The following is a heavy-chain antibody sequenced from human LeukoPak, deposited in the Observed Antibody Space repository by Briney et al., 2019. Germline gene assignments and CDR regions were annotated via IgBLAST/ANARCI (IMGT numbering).Heavy chain of an antibody. V-gene: IGHV3-23*01. CDR1: GFTVSSNY. D-gene: IGHD6-19*01. Sequence: RPGGSLRLSCAASGFTVSSNYMSWVRQAPGKGLEWVSAISGSGGSTYYADSVKGRFTISRDNSKNTLYLQMNSLRAEDTAVYYCAKDLRAVASDPWGQGTLVTVSS. J-gene: IGHJ5*02. CDR2: ISGSGGST. CDR3: AKDLRAVASDP.